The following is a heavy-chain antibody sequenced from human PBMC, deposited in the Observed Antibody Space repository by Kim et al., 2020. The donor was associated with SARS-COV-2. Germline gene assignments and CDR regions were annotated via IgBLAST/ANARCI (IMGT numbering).Heavy chain of an antibody. J-gene: IGHJ5*02. D-gene: IGHD3-10*01. Sequence: GGSLRLSCAASGFTFSSYSMHWVRQAPGKGLEWVSSISSSSSYIYYADSVKGRFTISRDNAKNSLYLQMNSLRAEDTAVYYCARDPMVRGANYNWFDPWGQGTLVTVSS. V-gene: IGHV3-21*01. CDR1: GFTFSSYS. CDR3: ARDPMVRGANYNWFDP. CDR2: ISSSSSYI.